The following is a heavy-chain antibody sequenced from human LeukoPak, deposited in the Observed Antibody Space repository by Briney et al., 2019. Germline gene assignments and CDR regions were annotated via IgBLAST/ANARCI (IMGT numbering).Heavy chain of an antibody. Sequence: GASVKVSCKASGYTFTGYYMHWVRQAPGQGLEWMGWINPNSGGTNYAQKLQGRVTMTTDTSTSTAYMELRSLRSDDTAVYYCARDDYGDYETFDYWGQGTLVTVSS. CDR3: ARDDYGDYETFDY. CDR1: GYTFTGYY. D-gene: IGHD4-17*01. CDR2: INPNSGGT. J-gene: IGHJ4*02. V-gene: IGHV1-2*02.